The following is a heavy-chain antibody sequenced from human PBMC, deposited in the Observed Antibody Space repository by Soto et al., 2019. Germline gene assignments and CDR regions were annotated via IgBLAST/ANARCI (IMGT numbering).Heavy chain of an antibody. CDR3: ARENPTRGGGAFDI. V-gene: IGHV3-48*01. J-gene: IGHJ3*02. CDR1: GFTFSSYS. D-gene: IGHD3-16*01. CDR2: ISSSSKTI. Sequence: EVQLVESGGGLVQPGGSLRLSCAASGFTFSSYSMNWVRQAPGKGLEWGSYISSSSKTIYYADSVKGRFTISRDNAKNSLYLQMNSLRAEDTAVYHCARENPTRGGGAFDIWGQGTMVTVSS.